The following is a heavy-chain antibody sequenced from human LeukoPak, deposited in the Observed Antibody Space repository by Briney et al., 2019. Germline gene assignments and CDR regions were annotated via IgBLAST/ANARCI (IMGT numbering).Heavy chain of an antibody. CDR2: IYSGGST. CDR3: ARALNWNYLN. D-gene: IGHD1-7*01. V-gene: IGHV3-53*04. Sequence: GGSLRLSCEASGFTVSGSAMHWVRQAPGKGLEWVPVIYSGGSTYYADSVKGRFTISRHNSKNTLYLQMNSLRAEDTAVYYCARALNWNYLNWGQGTLVTVSS. CDR1: GFTVSGSA. J-gene: IGHJ4*02.